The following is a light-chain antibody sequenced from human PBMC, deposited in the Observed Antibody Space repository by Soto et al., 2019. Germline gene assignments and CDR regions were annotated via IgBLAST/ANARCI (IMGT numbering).Light chain of an antibody. V-gene: IGKV3-20*01. Sequence: EIVFTQSPGTLSFSPGERATLSCRASQSVSSSYLAWYQQKPGQAPRLLIYGASSRATGIPDRFSGSGSGTDFTLTISRLEPEDFAVYYCQQYGSSRTFGQGTRWIS. CDR3: QQYGSSRT. CDR2: GAS. J-gene: IGKJ1*01. CDR1: QSVSSSY.